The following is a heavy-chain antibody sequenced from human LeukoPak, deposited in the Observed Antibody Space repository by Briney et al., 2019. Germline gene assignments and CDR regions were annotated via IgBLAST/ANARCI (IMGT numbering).Heavy chain of an antibody. CDR3: ARAQDYYDIKACFQH. Sequence: SETLSLTCTVSGYSINNGYYWGWIRQPPGKGLEWIGSIYHSGSTYYKPSLKSRVTISVDTSKNQFSLKLSSVTAADTAVYYCARAQDYYDIKACFQHWGQGTLVTVSS. J-gene: IGHJ1*01. D-gene: IGHD3-22*01. CDR1: GYSINNGYY. CDR2: IYHSGST. V-gene: IGHV4-38-2*02.